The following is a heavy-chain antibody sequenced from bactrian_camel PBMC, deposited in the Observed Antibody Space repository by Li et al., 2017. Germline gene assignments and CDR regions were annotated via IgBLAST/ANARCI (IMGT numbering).Heavy chain of an antibody. CDR1: GWTFADSD. D-gene: IGHD2*01. V-gene: IGHV3S55*01. J-gene: IGHJ4*01. CDR2: ISLTGKQ. Sequence: HVQLVESGGGSVQAGGSLRLSCTASGWTFADSDMGWYRHSPGNECELVSEISLTGKQWYSNSVKGRFTISHDSGKNTMYLQMTSLKPEDTAVYYCAADQDPFGRRASDEACATLVAYKYEGQGTQVTVS.